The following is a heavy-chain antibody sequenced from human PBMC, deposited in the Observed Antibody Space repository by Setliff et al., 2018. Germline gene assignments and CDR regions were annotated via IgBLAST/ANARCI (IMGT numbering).Heavy chain of an antibody. CDR3: ASLGMTTMMDWYFDL. CDR1: GGSFSGYY. D-gene: IGHD4-4*01. J-gene: IGHJ2*01. Sequence: PSETLSLTCAVYGGSFSGYYWSWIRQPPGKGLEWIGEINHSGSTSYNPSLKSRVTISIDTSKNQFSLKLSSVTAADTAVYYCASLGMTTMMDWYFDLWGRGTLVTVSS. CDR2: INHSGST. V-gene: IGHV4-34*01.